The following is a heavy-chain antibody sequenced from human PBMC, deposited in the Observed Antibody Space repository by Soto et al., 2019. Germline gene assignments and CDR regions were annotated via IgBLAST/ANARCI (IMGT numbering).Heavy chain of an antibody. CDR1: GFTFSDYY. J-gene: IGHJ6*02. CDR2: ISSSGSTI. Sequence: QVQLVESGGGLVKPGGSLRLSCAASGFTFSDYYMSWIRQAPGKGLEWVSYISSSGSTIYYADSVKGRFTISRDNAKNSLYLQMNSLRAEDTAVYYCARAWISDFWTGRSPDYYYGIDVWGQGTTVTVSS. D-gene: IGHD3-3*01. CDR3: ARAWISDFWTGRSPDYYYGIDV. V-gene: IGHV3-11*01.